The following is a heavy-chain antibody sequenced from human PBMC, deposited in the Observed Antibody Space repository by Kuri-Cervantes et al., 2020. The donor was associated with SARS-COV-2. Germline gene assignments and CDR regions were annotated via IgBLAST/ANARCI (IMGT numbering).Heavy chain of an antibody. V-gene: IGHV3-64*04. J-gene: IGHJ4*02. CDR2: ISSNGGST. D-gene: IGHD2-15*01. CDR1: GFTFSSYA. CDR3: AKDEGSGNKDY. Sequence: GESLKISCSASGFTFSSYAMHWVRQAPGKGLEYVSAISSNGGSTYYADSVKGRFTISRDNSKNTLYLQMNSLRAEDTAVYYCAKDEGSGNKDYWGQGTLVTVSS.